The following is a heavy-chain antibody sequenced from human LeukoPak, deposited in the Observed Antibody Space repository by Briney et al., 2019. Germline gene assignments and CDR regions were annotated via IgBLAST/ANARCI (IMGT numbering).Heavy chain of an antibody. CDR2: IYYSGST. CDR3: AREGIAAARNAFDI. J-gene: IGHJ3*02. D-gene: IGHD6-13*01. Sequence: NPSETLSLTCTVSGGSISSYYWSWIRQPPGKGLEWIGYIYYSGSTNYNPSLKSRVTISVDTSKNQFSLKLSSVTAADTAVYYCAREGIAAARNAFDIWGQGTMVTVSS. CDR1: GGSISSYY. V-gene: IGHV4-59*01.